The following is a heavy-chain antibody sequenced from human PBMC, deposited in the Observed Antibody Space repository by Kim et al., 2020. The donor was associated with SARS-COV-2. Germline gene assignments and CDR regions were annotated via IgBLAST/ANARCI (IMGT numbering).Heavy chain of an antibody. CDR2: ISYDGSNK. D-gene: IGHD2-15*01. CDR1: GFTFSSYG. Sequence: GGSLRLSCAASGFTFSSYGMHWVRQAPGKGLEWVAGISYDGSNKYYADSVKGRFTISRDNSKNTLYLQMNSLRAEDTAVYYCAKGSGSCSGTSCYDYWGQGTLVTVSS. V-gene: IGHV3-30*18. CDR3: AKGSGSCSGTSCYDY. J-gene: IGHJ4*02.